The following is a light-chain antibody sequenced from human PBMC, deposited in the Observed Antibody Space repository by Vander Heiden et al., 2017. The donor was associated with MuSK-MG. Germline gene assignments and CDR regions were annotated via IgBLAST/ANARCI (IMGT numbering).Light chain of an antibody. CDR1: SSDVGGYNY. CDR3: SQYTSSSTLV. CDR2: DVS. V-gene: IGLV2-14*01. Sequence: QSALTQPASVSGSPGQAITISCTGTSSDVGGYNYVSCYQQHPGTAPILSSDDVSNRPSGVSNRVSGSKSGTTESLNISALQAEDDAYYDCSQYTSSSTLVVGGGTKLTVL. J-gene: IGLJ2*01.